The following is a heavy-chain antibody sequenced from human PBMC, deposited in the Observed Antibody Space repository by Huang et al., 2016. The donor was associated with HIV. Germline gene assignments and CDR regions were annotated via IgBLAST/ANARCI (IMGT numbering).Heavy chain of an antibody. CDR1: GGSFSGYY. J-gene: IGHJ6*03. CDR2: INHSEST. CDR3: ARGQGGYYYYYMDV. V-gene: IGHV4-34*01. Sequence: QVQLQQWGAGLLRPSETLSLTCAVYGGSFSGYYGTWIRQPPGKGLEWIGEINHSESTNYNPSLKCRVTISVDTSRNQFSLTVTSVTAADTAVYYCARGQGGYYYYYMDVWGKGTTVTVSS.